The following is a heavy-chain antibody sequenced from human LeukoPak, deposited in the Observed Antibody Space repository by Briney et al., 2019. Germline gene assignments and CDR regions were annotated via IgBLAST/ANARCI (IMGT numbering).Heavy chain of an antibody. J-gene: IGHJ4*02. CDR2: IYYSGST. Sequence: SETLSLTCTVSGGSVSSGSYYWSWIRQPPGKGLEWIGYIYYSGSTNYNPSLKSRVTISVDTSKNQFSLKLSSVTAADTAVYYCARYSGYDTRLFDYWAQGTLVTVSS. CDR1: GGSVSSGSYY. CDR3: ARYSGYDTRLFDY. V-gene: IGHV4-61*01. D-gene: IGHD5-12*01.